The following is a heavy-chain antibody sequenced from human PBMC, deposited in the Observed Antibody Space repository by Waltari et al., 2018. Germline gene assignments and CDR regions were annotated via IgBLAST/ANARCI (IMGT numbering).Heavy chain of an antibody. Sequence: QLQLQESGPGLVKPSETLSLTRTVSGGPLSSSGSYWAWIRTPPGKGLEWIGSIYYSGSTYYNPSLKSRVTISVDTSKNQFSLKLSSVTAADTAVYYCARLVLGDFWSGYYYYFDYWGQGTLVTVSS. CDR1: GGPLSSSGSY. V-gene: IGHV4-39*01. CDR3: ARLVLGDFWSGYYYYFDY. CDR2: IYYSGST. D-gene: IGHD3-3*01. J-gene: IGHJ4*02.